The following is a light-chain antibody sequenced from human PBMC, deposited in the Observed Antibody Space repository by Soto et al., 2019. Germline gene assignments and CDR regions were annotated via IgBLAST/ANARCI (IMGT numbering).Light chain of an antibody. CDR3: SSYTTSNTRQIV. CDR2: DVS. CDR1: SSDVGGYNY. J-gene: IGLJ1*01. Sequence: QSVLTQPASVSGSPGQSINISCTGTSSDVGGYNYVSWYQHHPGKATKLIIYDVSNRPSGVSNPFSGSKSGNTASQTISGLQPEDAADYYCSSYTTSNTRQIVFGTGTKVTVL. V-gene: IGLV2-14*03.